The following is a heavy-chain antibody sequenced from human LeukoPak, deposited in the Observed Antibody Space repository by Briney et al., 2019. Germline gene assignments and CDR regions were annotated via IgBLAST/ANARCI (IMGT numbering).Heavy chain of an antibody. V-gene: IGHV3-9*01. CDR1: GFTFGDYA. CDR3: AKVGGLGSFYRSPYFAF. D-gene: IGHD3-10*01. Sequence: GRSLRLSCAAAGFTFGDYAMHWVRQAPGKGLERVSGISWNSATIAYADSVKGRFTISRDTAKNSLYLQMNSLRPEDTALYYCAKVGGLGSFYRSPYFAFWGQGTLVTVSS. J-gene: IGHJ4*02. CDR2: ISWNSATI.